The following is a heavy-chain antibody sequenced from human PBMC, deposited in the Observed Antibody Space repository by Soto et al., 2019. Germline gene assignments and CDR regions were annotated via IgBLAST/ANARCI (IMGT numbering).Heavy chain of an antibody. CDR1: GGTFSSYA. V-gene: IGHV1-69*13. CDR3: ASGGGSSSRGYYFDY. Sequence: VKVSCNASGGTFSSYAISWVRQAPGQGLEWMGGIIPIFGTANYAQKFQGRVTITADESTSTAYMELSSLRSEDTAVYYCASGGGSSSRGYYFDYWGQGTLVTVSS. CDR2: IIPIFGTA. D-gene: IGHD6-13*01. J-gene: IGHJ4*02.